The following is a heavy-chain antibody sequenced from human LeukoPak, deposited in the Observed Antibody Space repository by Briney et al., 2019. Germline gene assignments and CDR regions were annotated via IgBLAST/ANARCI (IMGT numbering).Heavy chain of an antibody. CDR2: INHSGST. J-gene: IGHJ3*02. CDR1: GGSFSGFY. Sequence: SSEALSLTCAVYGGSFSGFYWTWIRQPPGKGLEWIGEINHSGSTNYNPSLKSRVTISVDTSKNQFSLKLSSVTAADTSVYYCASLANPCYYYDSSGYYTRPGNAFDIWGQGTMVTVSS. CDR3: ASLANPCYYYDSSGYYTRPGNAFDI. V-gene: IGHV4-34*01. D-gene: IGHD3-22*01.